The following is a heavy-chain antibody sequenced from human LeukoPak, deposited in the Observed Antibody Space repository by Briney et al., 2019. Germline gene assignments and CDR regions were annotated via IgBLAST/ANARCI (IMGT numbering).Heavy chain of an antibody. Sequence: PSETLSLTCAVYGGSFSGYYWSWIRQPPGKGLEWIGEINHSGSTYYNPSLKSRVTISVDRSKNQFSLKLSSVTAADTAVYYCAVAGKKRAFDIWGQGTMVTVSS. CDR3: AVAGKKRAFDI. V-gene: IGHV4-34*01. J-gene: IGHJ3*02. D-gene: IGHD6-19*01. CDR2: INHSGST. CDR1: GGSFSGYY.